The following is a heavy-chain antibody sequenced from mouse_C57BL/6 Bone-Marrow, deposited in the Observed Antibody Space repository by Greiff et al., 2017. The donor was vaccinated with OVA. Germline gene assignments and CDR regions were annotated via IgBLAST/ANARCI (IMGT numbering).Heavy chain of an antibody. Sequence: VQLQQSGPELVKPGASVKISCKASGYAFSSSWMNWVKQRPGKGLEWIGRIYPGDGDTNYNGKFKGKATLTADKSSSTAYMQLSRLTCEDSAVYFCARKAGFAYWGQGTLVTVSA. CDR1: GYAFSSSW. V-gene: IGHV1-82*01. CDR2: IYPGDGDT. CDR3: ARKAGFAY. J-gene: IGHJ3*01.